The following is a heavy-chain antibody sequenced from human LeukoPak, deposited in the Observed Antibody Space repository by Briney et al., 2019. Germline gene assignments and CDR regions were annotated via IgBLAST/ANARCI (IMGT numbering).Heavy chain of an antibody. Sequence: GGSLRLSCAASGFVFSDFWMSWARQAPGKGLEWVANIKHDGSEQFYVDSVKGRFTISRDNVKNSVYLQMNSLRTGDSAVYYCARAATGTSRDYWGQGTLITVSS. CDR2: IKHDGSEQ. J-gene: IGHJ4*02. CDR3: ARAATGTSRDY. V-gene: IGHV3-7*04. CDR1: GFVFSDFW. D-gene: IGHD6-13*01.